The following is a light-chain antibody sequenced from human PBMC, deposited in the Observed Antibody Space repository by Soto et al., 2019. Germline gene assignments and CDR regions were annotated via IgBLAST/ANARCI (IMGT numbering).Light chain of an antibody. CDR2: GAS. CDR1: QSVSSN. Sequence: EIVMTQSPATLSVSPGERATLSCRASQSVSSNLAWYQQKPGQAPRLLIYGASTRATGIPARFSGSGSGRDFTLTINRLEPEDFAVYFCQQYGRSPLMYTFGQGTKVDIK. CDR3: QQYGRSPLMYT. J-gene: IGKJ2*01. V-gene: IGKV3-15*01.